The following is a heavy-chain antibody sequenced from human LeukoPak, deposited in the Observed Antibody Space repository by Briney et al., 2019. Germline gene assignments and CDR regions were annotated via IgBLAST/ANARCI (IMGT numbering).Heavy chain of an antibody. D-gene: IGHD6-13*01. CDR2: ISSSSSYI. CDR1: GFTFSSYS. CDR3: ARDGVVAAAGGWFDP. Sequence: GGSLRLSCAASGFTFSSYSMNWVRQAPGKGLEWVSSISSSSSYIYYADSVKGRFTISRDNAKNSLYLQMNSRRAEDTAVYYCARDGVVAAAGGWFDPWGQGTLVTVSS. J-gene: IGHJ5*02. V-gene: IGHV3-21*01.